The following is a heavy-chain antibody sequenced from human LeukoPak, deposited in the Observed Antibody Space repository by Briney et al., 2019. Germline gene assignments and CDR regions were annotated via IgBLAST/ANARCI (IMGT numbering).Heavy chain of an antibody. Sequence: PGGSLRLSCAASGFTFRDNYMGWIRQAPGKGLEWVSYISSSGSRIYNADSVKGRFTISRDNAKNSLYLQMNSLRAEDTAVYYCARAFNDGFDIWGQGTMVTVSS. CDR1: GFTFRDNY. CDR2: ISSSGSRI. V-gene: IGHV3-11*04. J-gene: IGHJ3*02. CDR3: ARAFNDGFDI.